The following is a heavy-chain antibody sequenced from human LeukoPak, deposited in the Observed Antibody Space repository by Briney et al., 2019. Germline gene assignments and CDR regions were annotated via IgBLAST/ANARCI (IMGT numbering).Heavy chain of an antibody. CDR1: GYTFTDYA. Sequence: ASVKVSCKASGYTFTDYAVQWVRQAPGQRFEWMGCINGGNGKTRYSQNFQGRVTITRDTSASTSYMELNSLRSEDTAVYYCARDWGYQLIAYWGQGTLVTVSS. V-gene: IGHV1-3*01. CDR3: ARDWGYQLIAY. D-gene: IGHD2-2*01. J-gene: IGHJ4*02. CDR2: INGGNGKT.